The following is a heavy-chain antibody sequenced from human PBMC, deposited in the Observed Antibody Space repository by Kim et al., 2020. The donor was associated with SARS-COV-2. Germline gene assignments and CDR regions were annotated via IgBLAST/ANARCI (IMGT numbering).Heavy chain of an antibody. Sequence: SETLSLTCTVSGGSISSGGGYYLAWIRQPPVRGLEWIGNIYYNGKTYYSPSLERRVTISMDTSKTQLSLTLTSVTAADTAVYYCASLYAYTVRYTAYYF. CDR2: IYYNGKT. V-gene: IGHV4-39*01. CDR1: GGSISSGGGYY. CDR3: ASLYAYTVRYTAYYF. J-gene: IGHJ4*01. D-gene: IGHD3-16*01.